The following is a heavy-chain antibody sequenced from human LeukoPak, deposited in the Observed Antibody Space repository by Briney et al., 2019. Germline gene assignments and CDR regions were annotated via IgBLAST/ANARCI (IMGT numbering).Heavy chain of an antibody. J-gene: IGHJ4*02. V-gene: IGHV3-49*04. CDR1: GFTFGDHA. CDR2: IRNKLYGGTA. D-gene: IGHD2-21*01. CDR3: TRVDYYSTSAFFDY. Sequence: PGGSLRLPCAASGFTFGDHAMSWVRQAPGKGLEWVGFIRNKLYGGTAEYAASVKGRFTISRDDSKSIAYLQMNSLKTEDTAMYYCTRVDYYSTSAFFDYWGQGTLVTVSS.